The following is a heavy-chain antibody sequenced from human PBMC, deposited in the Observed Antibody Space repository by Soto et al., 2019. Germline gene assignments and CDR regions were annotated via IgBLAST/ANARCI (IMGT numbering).Heavy chain of an antibody. CDR1: GYTFNKYW. V-gene: IGHV5-51*01. J-gene: IGHJ3*02. Sequence: GESLKISCKGSGYTFNKYWIAWVRQMPGQGLEWMGIIYPGDSDTTYSPSVQGHVTISVDGSINTAYLQWASLEASDTAMYYCARQKLWMATINNDAFDIWGQGTMVTVSS. D-gene: IGHD2-21*01. CDR3: ARQKLWMATINNDAFDI. CDR2: IYPGDSDT.